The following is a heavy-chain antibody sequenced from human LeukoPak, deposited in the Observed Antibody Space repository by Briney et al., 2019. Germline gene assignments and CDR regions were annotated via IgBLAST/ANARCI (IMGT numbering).Heavy chain of an antibody. D-gene: IGHD3-10*01. CDR2: IFKNGNT. CDR1: GDSISTTGYF. CDR3: AGAGIRNWFDP. V-gene: IGHV4-39*01. Sequence: SETLSLTCSVFGDSISTTGYFWVWIRQSPGRGLEWIGSIFKNGNTFYNMSLKSRATISVDTSKNEFYLNLASVTAADTAVYFCAGAGIRNWFDPWGQGILVTVSS. J-gene: IGHJ5*02.